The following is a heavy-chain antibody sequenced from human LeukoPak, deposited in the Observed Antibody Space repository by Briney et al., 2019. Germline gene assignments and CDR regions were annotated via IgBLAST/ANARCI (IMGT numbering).Heavy chain of an antibody. V-gene: IGHV3-23*01. CDR1: GFTFSTYA. Sequence: GGSLRLSCAASGFTFSTYAMSWVRQAPGKGLEWVSAISGSGGSTYYADSVKGRFTISRDNSKNTLYLQMNSLRAEDTAVYYCAVDTDTMVQGVIINYWGQGTLVTVSS. D-gene: IGHD3-10*01. CDR2: ISGSGGST. CDR3: AVDTDTMVQGVIINY. J-gene: IGHJ4*02.